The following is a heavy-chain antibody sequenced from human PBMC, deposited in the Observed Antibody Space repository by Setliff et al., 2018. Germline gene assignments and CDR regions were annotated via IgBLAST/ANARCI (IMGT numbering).Heavy chain of an antibody. CDR3: ARGMTTVKPFDY. CDR2: ISGGADKT. D-gene: IGHD4-17*01. V-gene: IGHV3-23*01. J-gene: IGHJ4*02. CDR1: GFDYA. Sequence: GESLRLSCVVSGFDYAMSWVRQAPGKRLEWVSSISGGADKTYYADSVRGRFTISRDNSKNILYLQMNSLRPADTAVYYCARGMTTVKPFDYWGQGTLVTVSS.